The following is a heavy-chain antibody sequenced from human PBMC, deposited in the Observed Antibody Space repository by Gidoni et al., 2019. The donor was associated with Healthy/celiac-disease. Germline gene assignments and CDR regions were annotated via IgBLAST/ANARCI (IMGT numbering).Heavy chain of an antibody. V-gene: IGHV4-39*01. Sequence: QLQLQESGPGLVKPSETLSLTCTVSGGSISSRSYYWGWSRQPPGKGLEWIGSIYYSGSTYYNPSLKSRVTISVDTSKNQFSRKLSSVTAADTAVYYCARYDYYDSSGPGGVYGMDVWGQGTTVTVSS. CDR3: ARYDYYDSSGPGGVYGMDV. D-gene: IGHD3-22*01. CDR2: IYYSGST. CDR1: GGSISSRSYY. J-gene: IGHJ6*02.